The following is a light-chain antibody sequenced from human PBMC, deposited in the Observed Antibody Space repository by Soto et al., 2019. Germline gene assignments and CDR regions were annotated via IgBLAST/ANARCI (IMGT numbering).Light chain of an antibody. J-gene: IGLJ2*01. CDR2: DVS. CDR1: SSDVGGYNY. CDR3: SSYTSSSTQV. V-gene: IGLV2-14*01. Sequence: QSVLTRPASVSGSPGQSITISCTGTSSDVGGYNYVSWYQQHPGTAPKLMIYDVSNRPSGVSNRFSGSKSGNTASLTISGLQAEDEADYYCSSYTSSSTQVFGGGTKLTVL.